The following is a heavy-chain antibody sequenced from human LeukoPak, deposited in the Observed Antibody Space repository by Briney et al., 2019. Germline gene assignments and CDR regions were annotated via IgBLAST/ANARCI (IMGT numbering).Heavy chain of an antibody. CDR3: ARYGNGEWLAHYAFDS. CDR1: GFTFSSYS. D-gene: IGHD6-19*01. V-gene: IGHV3-21*06. J-gene: IGHJ3*02. CDR2: ISSSNSYI. Sequence: GGSLRLSCAASGFTFSSYSMNWVRQAPGKGLEWVPSISSSNSYIYYADSVKGRFTISRDNAENSLYLQMNNLRAEDTAVYYCARYGNGEWLAHYAFDSWGQGTMVTVSS.